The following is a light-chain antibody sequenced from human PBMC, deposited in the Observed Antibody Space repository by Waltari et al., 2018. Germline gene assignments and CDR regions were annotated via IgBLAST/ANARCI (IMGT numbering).Light chain of an antibody. J-gene: IGKJ1*01. V-gene: IGKV3-20*01. Sequence: EIVSTQSPGTLSLSPGERATLSCRASQSVGKSLAWYQQKPGQAPRLLIYDASSRATGIPDRFSGSGFGTDFSLTISRLEPEDFAVYYCQKYVSLPATFGQGTKVEIK. CDR1: QSVGKS. CDR2: DAS. CDR3: QKYVSLPAT.